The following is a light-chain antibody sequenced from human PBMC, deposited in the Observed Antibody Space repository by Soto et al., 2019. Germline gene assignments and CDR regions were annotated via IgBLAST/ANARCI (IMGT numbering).Light chain of an antibody. V-gene: IGLV2-18*02. Sequence: QSALTQPPSVSGSPGQSVTISCTGTSSDVGSYNRVSWYQQPPGTTPKLVIYEVSSRPSGVPDRFSGSKSGNTASLTISGLQPEDEADYYCSSFTSSTTLVFGGGTKLTVL. CDR3: SSFTSSTTLV. CDR1: SSDVGSYNR. J-gene: IGLJ2*01. CDR2: EVS.